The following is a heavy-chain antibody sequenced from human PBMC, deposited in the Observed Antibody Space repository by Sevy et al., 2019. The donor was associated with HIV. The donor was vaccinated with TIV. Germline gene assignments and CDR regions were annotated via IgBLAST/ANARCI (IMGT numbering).Heavy chain of an antibody. V-gene: IGHV4-59*08. CDR3: VRHSDDYGDYVFAY. CDR1: GGSISSYY. D-gene: IGHD4-17*01. CDR2: IYYSGST. J-gene: IGHJ4*02. Sequence: SETLSLTCTVSGGSISSYYWSWIRQPPGKGLEWIGYIYYSGSTNYNPSLKSRVTISVDTSKNQFSLKLSSVTAADTAVYYCVRHSDDYGDYVFAYWGQGTLVTVSS.